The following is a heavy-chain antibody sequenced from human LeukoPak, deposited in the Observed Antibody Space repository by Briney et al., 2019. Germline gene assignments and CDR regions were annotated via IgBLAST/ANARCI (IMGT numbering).Heavy chain of an antibody. CDR3: ARAGFTFSDYFGSFFDY. J-gene: IGHJ4*02. D-gene: IGHD3-10*01. CDR2: ISSSSTI. Sequence: GGSLRLSCAASGFTFSSYSMNWVRQAPGKGLEWVSSISSSSTIYYADSLKGRFTISRDNAQNSLYLQRNSLRAADTAVYYCARAGFTFSDYFGSFFDYWGQGTLVTVSS. V-gene: IGHV3-48*01. CDR1: GFTFSSYS.